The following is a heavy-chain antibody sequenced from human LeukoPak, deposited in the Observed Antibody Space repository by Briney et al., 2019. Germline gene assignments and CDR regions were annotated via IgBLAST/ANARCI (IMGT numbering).Heavy chain of an antibody. V-gene: IGHV4-59*02. Sequence: PSETLSLTCTASGDSVNSYYWVWIRHPPGKGLEWIGYIYYSGSNNYNPSLKSRVIISVDTSKNQFSLKLSSVTAADTAVYYCARGRYSSSSYWFDPWGQGTLVTVSS. J-gene: IGHJ5*02. D-gene: IGHD6-13*01. CDR3: ARGRYSSSSYWFDP. CDR2: IYYSGSN. CDR1: GDSVNSYY.